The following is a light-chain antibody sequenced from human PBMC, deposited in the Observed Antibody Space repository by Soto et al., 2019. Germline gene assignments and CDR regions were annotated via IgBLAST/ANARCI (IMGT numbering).Light chain of an antibody. CDR3: SSYTSSSTLV. J-gene: IGLJ1*01. CDR1: SSDVGGYNY. CDR2: EVS. Sequence: QSALTQPASVSGSPGQSITISCTGTSSDVGGYNYVSWYQQHPGKAPKLMIYEVSNRPSGVSNRFSGSKSGNTASLTISGLQAEDEAEYYCSSYTSSSTLVFGTVTKLTVL. V-gene: IGLV2-14*01.